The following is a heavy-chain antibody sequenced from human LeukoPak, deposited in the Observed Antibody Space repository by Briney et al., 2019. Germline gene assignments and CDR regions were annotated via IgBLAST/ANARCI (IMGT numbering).Heavy chain of an antibody. Sequence: PGGSLRLSCAASGFTFSSYSMNWVRQAPGKGLEWVSSISSSSSYIYYADSVKGRFTISRDNAKNSLYLQMNSLRAEDTAVYYCARVSWQQLSNWIDPWGQGTLVTVSS. CDR2: ISSSSSYI. CDR1: GFTFSSYS. D-gene: IGHD6-13*01. CDR3: ARVSWQQLSNWIDP. J-gene: IGHJ5*02. V-gene: IGHV3-21*01.